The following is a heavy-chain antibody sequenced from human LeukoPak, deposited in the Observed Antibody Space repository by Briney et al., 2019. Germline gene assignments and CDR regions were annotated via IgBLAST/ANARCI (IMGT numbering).Heavy chain of an antibody. CDR3: ARDPGLAGFDAFDI. CDR2: TYYRSTWYN. CDR1: GDSVSSNSVT. Sequence: PSQTLSLTCAISGDSVSSNSVTWNWIRQSPSRGLEWLGRTYYRSTWYNDYAVSVRGRITVNPDTSKNQFSLHLNSVTPEDTAVYYCARDPGLAGFDAFDIWGQGTMVTVSS. J-gene: IGHJ3*02. D-gene: IGHD6-19*01. V-gene: IGHV6-1*01.